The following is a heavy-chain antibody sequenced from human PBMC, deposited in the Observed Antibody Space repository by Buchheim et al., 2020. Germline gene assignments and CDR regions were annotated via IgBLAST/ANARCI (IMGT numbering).Heavy chain of an antibody. CDR1: GDSISRGGYS. D-gene: IGHD4-17*01. J-gene: IGHJ3*02. Sequence: QVQLQESGPGLVKPSETLSLTCAVSGDSISRGGYSWNWIRQPPGKGLEWLGYIFYSGTTYYNPSLDSRVLMAIDTSKRQFFLKVNSVTAADTAVYYCARDFYGSTGRGFDIWG. CDR2: IFYSGTT. CDR3: ARDFYGSTGRGFDI. V-gene: IGHV4-30-4*07.